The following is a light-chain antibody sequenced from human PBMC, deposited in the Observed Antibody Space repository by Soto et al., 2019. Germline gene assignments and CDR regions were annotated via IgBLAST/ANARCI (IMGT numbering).Light chain of an antibody. CDR3: SSYTSSATLEV. J-gene: IGLJ1*01. CDR2: AVR. CDR1: RSDVGGYNF. Sequence: QSALTQPASVSGSPGQSITISCTGTRSDVGGYNFVSWYQQFPGKDPKLMIYAVRNRPSGISNRFSGSKSGNTASLTISGLQAEDEADYYCSSYTSSATLEVFGTGTKLTVL. V-gene: IGLV2-14*01.